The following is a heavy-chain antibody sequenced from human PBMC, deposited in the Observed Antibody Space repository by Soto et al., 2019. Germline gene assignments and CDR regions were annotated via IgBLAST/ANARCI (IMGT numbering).Heavy chain of an antibody. CDR1: GYTCTSYY. Sequence: GASVKVSCKASGYTCTSYYMHWVRQAPGQGLEWMGIINPSGGSTSYAQKFQGRVTMTRDTSTSTVYMELSSLRSEDTAVYYCARDMLYPSSSNGMDVWGQGTTVTVSS. J-gene: IGHJ6*02. V-gene: IGHV1-46*01. CDR2: INPSGGST. CDR3: ARDMLYPSSSNGMDV. D-gene: IGHD6-6*01.